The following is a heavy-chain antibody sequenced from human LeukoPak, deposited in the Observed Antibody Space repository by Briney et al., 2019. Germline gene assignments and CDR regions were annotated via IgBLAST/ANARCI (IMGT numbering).Heavy chain of an antibody. V-gene: IGHV4-39*01. CDR3: ASNLRFLEWLPDS. D-gene: IGHD3-3*01. Sequence: SETLSLTCTVSGGSINSNSFYWGWARQPPGKGLEWIGIGSLSYRGSTYNSPSLKSRITISVDMAKSQSSLRLSSVTAADTAVYYCASNLRFLEWLPDSWGQGTLVTVSS. J-gene: IGHJ4*02. CDR2: LSYRGST. CDR1: GGSINSNSFY.